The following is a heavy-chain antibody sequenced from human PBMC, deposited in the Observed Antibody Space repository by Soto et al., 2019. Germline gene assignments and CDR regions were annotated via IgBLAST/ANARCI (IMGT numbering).Heavy chain of an antibody. CDR3: ATEAAFWSGYPIYLYYYGMDV. V-gene: IGHV1-69*13. J-gene: IGHJ6*02. D-gene: IGHD3-3*01. CDR2: IIPIFGTA. Sequence: SVKVSCKASGGTFSSYAISWVRQAPVQGLEWMGGIIPIFGTANYAQKFQGRVTITADESTSTAYMELSSLRSEDPAVYYCATEAAFWSGYPIYLYYYGMDVWGQGTTVTVSS. CDR1: GGTFSSYA.